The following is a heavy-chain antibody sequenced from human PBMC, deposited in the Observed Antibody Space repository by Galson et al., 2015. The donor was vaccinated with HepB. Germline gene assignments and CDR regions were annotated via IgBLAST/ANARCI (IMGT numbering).Heavy chain of an antibody. CDR3: AKDLPYTYYYDSSGSIRHYYYGMDV. J-gene: IGHJ6*02. D-gene: IGHD3-22*01. Sequence: SLRLSCAASGFTFSSYAMSWVRQAPGKGLEWVSAISGSGGSTYYADSVKGRFTISRDNSKNTLYLQMNSLRAEDTAVYYCAKDLPYTYYYDSSGSIRHYYYGMDVWGQGTTVTVSS. CDR2: ISGSGGST. CDR1: GFTFSSYA. V-gene: IGHV3-23*01.